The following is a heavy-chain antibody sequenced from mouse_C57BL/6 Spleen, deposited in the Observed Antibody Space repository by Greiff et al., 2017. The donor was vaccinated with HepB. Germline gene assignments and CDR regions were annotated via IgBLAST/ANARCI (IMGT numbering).Heavy chain of an antibody. CDR1: GYAFSSSW. CDR2: IYPGDGDT. Sequence: QVQLQQSGPELVKPGASVKISCKASGYAFSSSWMNWVKQRPGKGLEWIGRIYPGDGDTNYNGKFKGEATLTADKSSSTAYMQLSSLTSEDSAVYFCASYYYGSPWFAYWGQGTLVTVSA. CDR3: ASYYYGSPWFAY. J-gene: IGHJ3*01. D-gene: IGHD1-1*01. V-gene: IGHV1-82*01.